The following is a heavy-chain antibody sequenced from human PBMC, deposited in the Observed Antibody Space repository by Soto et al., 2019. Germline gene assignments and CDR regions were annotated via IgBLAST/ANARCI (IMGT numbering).Heavy chain of an antibody. CDR2: IFPGGST. J-gene: IGHJ4*02. CDR1: GFTFSTYT. V-gene: IGHV3-23*03. D-gene: IGHD3-9*01. CDR3: VKDRQPDGIWTFDL. Sequence: GGSLRLSCAASGFTFSTYTMNWVRQAPGKGLEWVAGIFPGGSTYYANSVKGRFTISRDHSQSSVFLQMSSLRDEDTAVYYCVKDRQPDGIWTFDLWGQGTLVTVSS.